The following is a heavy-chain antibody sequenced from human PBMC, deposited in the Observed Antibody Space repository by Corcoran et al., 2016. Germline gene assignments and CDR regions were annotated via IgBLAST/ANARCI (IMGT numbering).Heavy chain of an antibody. CDR3: ARDEYYDSSGYYH. CDR1: GFTFSSYS. CDR2: ISSSSSTI. Sequence: EVQLVESGGGLVQPGGSLRLSCAASGFTFSSYSMNWVRQAPGKGLEWVSYISSSSSTIYYADSVKGRFTISRDNAKNSLYLQMNSLRAEDPAVYYCARDEYYDSSGYYHWGQGTLVTVSS. D-gene: IGHD3-22*01. V-gene: IGHV3-48*04. J-gene: IGHJ5*02.